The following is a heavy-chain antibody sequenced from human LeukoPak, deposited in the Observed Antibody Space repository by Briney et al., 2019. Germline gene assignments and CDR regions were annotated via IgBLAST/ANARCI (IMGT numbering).Heavy chain of an antibody. CDR2: IYGGGNI. Sequence: PGGSLRLSCAASGFTFSSYAMHWDRQAPGKGLEWVSVIYGGGNIYYADSVKGRFTISRDNSKNTLYLQMNSLRAEDTAVYYCARGAGYNYPYYFDYWGQGTLVTVSS. D-gene: IGHD5-24*01. J-gene: IGHJ4*02. CDR1: GFTFSSYA. V-gene: IGHV3-53*01. CDR3: ARGAGYNYPYYFDY.